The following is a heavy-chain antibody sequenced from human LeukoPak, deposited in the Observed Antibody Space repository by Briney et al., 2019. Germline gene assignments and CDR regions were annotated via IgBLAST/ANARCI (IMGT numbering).Heavy chain of an antibody. J-gene: IGHJ3*02. CDR1: GFTFDDYG. V-gene: IGHV3-20*04. Sequence: GGSLRLSRAASGFTFDDYGMSWVRQAPGKGLEWVSGINWNGGSTGYADSVKGRFTISRDNAKNSLYLQMNSLRAEDTALYYCARVTYYYDSSGYSGAFDIWGQGTMVTVSS. CDR2: INWNGGST. CDR3: ARVTYYYDSSGYSGAFDI. D-gene: IGHD3-22*01.